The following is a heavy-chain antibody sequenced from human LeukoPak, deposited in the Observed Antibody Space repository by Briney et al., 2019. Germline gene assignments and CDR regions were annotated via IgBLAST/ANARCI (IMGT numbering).Heavy chain of an antibody. D-gene: IGHD6-13*01. Sequence: PGASLRLSCGASGFSFSSYAMSWVRQAPGKGPEWVSAISAAGDSTFYADSVKGRLTISRDNSKSTLDLQMNSLRAEDTAVYYCAKGWPIAGDRKDWFESWGQGTLVTVSS. CDR1: GFSFSSYA. V-gene: IGHV3-23*01. CDR3: AKGWPIAGDRKDWFES. CDR2: ISAAGDST. J-gene: IGHJ5*01.